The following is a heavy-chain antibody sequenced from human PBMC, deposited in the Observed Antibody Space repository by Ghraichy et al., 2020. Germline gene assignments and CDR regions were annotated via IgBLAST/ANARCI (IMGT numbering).Heavy chain of an antibody. CDR3: AKEISSATRDDYYYGMDV. CDR1: GFIFSTYG. CDR2: ISYDGRKK. V-gene: IGHV3-30*18. Sequence: LSLTCEASGFIFSTYGMNWVRQAPGKGLEWVALISYDGRKKYYADSVKGRFTISRDNFRNTLYLQMNSLRADDTAEYYCAKEISSATRDDYYYGMDVWGQGTTVTVSS. J-gene: IGHJ6*02. D-gene: IGHD3-22*01.